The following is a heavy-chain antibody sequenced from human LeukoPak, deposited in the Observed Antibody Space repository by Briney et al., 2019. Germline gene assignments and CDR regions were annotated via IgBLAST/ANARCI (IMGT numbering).Heavy chain of an antibody. CDR2: INHSGST. D-gene: IGHD3-22*01. CDR1: GGSFSGYY. Sequence: PSETLSLTCAVYGGSFSGYYWSWIRQPPGKGLEWIGEINHSGSTNYNPSLKSRVTISVDTSKNQFSLKLSSVTAADTAVYYCARQSWYDSSGYYHAGDYWGQGTLVTVSS. V-gene: IGHV4-34*01. CDR3: ARQSWYDSSGYYHAGDY. J-gene: IGHJ4*02.